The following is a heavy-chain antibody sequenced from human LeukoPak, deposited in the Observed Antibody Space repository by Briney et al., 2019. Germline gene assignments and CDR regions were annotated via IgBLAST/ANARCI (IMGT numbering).Heavy chain of an antibody. D-gene: IGHD2-15*01. J-gene: IGHJ4*02. CDR1: GFTFSSYW. Sequence: GGPLRLSCATSGFTFSSYWMSWVRQAPGKGLERVANIKQDGSEKYYVDSVKGRFTISRDNAKNSLYLQMNSLRAEDTAVYYCAREGCSGGSCYSVPPNYWGQGTLVTVSS. V-gene: IGHV3-7*01. CDR2: IKQDGSEK. CDR3: AREGCSGGSCYSVPPNY.